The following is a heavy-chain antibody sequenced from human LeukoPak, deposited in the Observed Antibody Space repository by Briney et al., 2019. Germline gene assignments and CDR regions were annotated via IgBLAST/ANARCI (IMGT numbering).Heavy chain of an antibody. Sequence: ASVKVSCKASGYTFTGYYMHWVRQAPGQGLEWKGWINPNSGGTNYAQKFQGRVTMTRDTSISTAYMELSRLRSDDTAVYYCARDPPTYYYDSSRVLDVWGKGTTVTVSS. CDR1: GYTFTGYY. J-gene: IGHJ6*04. CDR3: ARDPPTYYYDSSRVLDV. D-gene: IGHD3-22*01. CDR2: INPNSGGT. V-gene: IGHV1-2*02.